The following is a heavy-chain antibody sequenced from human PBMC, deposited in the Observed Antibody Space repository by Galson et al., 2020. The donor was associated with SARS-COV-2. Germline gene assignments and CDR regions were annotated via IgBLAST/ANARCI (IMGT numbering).Heavy chain of an antibody. D-gene: IGHD3-22*01. Sequence: NHPETLSLTCTVSGYSVSTTNYWGWVRQPPGRGLEWIGRVYPSGTTSHNPPLQSPVTIPVDTSKNQFSLRLDSVTAADTALYYCASQGVNMIVLVTVPGWYFDLWGRGTLVTVSS. CDR2: VYPSGTT. V-gene: IGHV4-38-2*02. CDR1: GYSVSTTNY. CDR3: ASQGVNMIVLVTVPGWYFDL. J-gene: IGHJ2*01.